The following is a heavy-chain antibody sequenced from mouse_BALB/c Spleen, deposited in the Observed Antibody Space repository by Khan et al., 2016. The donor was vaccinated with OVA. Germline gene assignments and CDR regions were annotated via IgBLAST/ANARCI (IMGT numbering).Heavy chain of an antibody. CDR1: GYTFTSYT. D-gene: IGHD2-14*01. V-gene: IGHV1-4*01. J-gene: IGHJ3*01. Sequence: QVQLQQSGAELARPGASVKMSCKASGYTFTSYTMHWVKQRPGQGLEWIGYIYPSNDYTNYNQRFKDKATLTADKSSSTAYMQLSSLTSEDSAVFYCAGEWAYYRSDGWFAYWGQGTLVTVSA. CDR2: IYPSNDYT. CDR3: AGEWAYYRSDGWFAY.